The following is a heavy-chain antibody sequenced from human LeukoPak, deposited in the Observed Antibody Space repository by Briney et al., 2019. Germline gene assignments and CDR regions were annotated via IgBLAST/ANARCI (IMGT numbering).Heavy chain of an antibody. CDR2: ISYDGSNK. CDR3: AREYSSSSGRAFGI. Sequence: PGRSLRLSCAASGFTFSSYGMHWVRQAPGKGLEWVAVISYDGSNKYYADSVKGRFTISRDNSKNTLYLQMNSLRAEDTAVYYCAREYSSSSGRAFGIWGQGTMVTVSS. D-gene: IGHD6-6*01. CDR1: GFTFSSYG. V-gene: IGHV3-30*03. J-gene: IGHJ3*02.